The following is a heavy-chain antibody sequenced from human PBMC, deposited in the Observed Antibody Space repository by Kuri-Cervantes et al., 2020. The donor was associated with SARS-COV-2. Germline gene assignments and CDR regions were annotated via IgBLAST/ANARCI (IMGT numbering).Heavy chain of an antibody. CDR3: ARDWAGYCSSTSCYSYYYYGMDV. J-gene: IGHJ6*02. CDR1: GFTFSSYS. V-gene: IGHV3-48*01. CDR2: ISSSSSTI. Sequence: GESLKIFCAASGFTFSSYSMNWVRQAPGKGLEWVSYISSSSSTIYYADSVKGRFTISRDNAKNSLYLQVNSLRAEDTAVYYCARDWAGYCSSTSCYSYYYYGMDVWGQGTTVTVSS. D-gene: IGHD2-2*02.